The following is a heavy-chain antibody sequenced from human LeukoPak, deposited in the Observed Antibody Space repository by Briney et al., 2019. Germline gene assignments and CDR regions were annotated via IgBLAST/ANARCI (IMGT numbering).Heavy chain of an antibody. Sequence: PSETLSLTCAVYGGSFSGYYWSWIRQPPGKGLEWIGEINHSGSTNYNPSLKSRVTISVDTSKNQFSLKLSSVTAADTAVYYCARHYFDSSGYYNDFWGQGTLVTVSS. CDR3: ARHYFDSSGYYNDF. V-gene: IGHV4-34*01. D-gene: IGHD3-22*01. J-gene: IGHJ4*02. CDR2: INHSGST. CDR1: GGSFSGYY.